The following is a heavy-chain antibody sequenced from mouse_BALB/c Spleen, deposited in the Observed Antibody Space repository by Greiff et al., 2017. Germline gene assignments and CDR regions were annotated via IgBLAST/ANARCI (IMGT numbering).Heavy chain of an antibody. D-gene: IGHD2-3*01. V-gene: IGHV5-6-5*01. CDR1: GFTFSSYA. CDR3: ARLIYDGYPHAMDY. J-gene: IGHJ4*01. CDR2: ISSGGST. Sequence: EVKLEESGGGLVKPGGSLKLSCAASGFTFSSYAMSWVRQTPEKRLEWVASISSGGSTYYPDSVKGRFTISRDNARNILYLQMSSLRSEDTAMYYCARLIYDGYPHAMDYWGQGTSVTVSS.